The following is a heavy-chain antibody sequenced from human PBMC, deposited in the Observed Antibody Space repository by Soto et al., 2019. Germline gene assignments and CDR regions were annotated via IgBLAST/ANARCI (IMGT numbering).Heavy chain of an antibody. CDR2: IHGNGGT. CDR3: ASRYGPSEFDH. D-gene: IGHD3-9*01. J-gene: IGHJ4*02. CDR1: GGSIGASSGC. Sequence: SETKSHSKSVAGGSIGASSGCWSWNQQSPGEGLEWIGNIHGNGGTPYNPALSSRGIISGGTSANQFSLRLTSGTAADTALYYWASRYGPSEFDHWGQGSLDTVS. V-gene: IGHV4-39*01.